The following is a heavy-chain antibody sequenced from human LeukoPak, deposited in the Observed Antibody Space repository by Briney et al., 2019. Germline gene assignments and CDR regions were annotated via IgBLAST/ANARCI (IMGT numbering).Heavy chain of an antibody. D-gene: IGHD6-6*01. CDR3: AREYSSSSGKALDY. J-gene: IGHJ4*02. CDR2: ISSSSSTI. V-gene: IGHV3-48*02. CDR1: GLTFSTYS. Sequence: GGSLRLSCAASGLTFSTYSMNWVRQAPGKGLEWVSYISSSSSTIYYADSVKGRFSISRDSAKNSLHLQMNSLRDEDTAVYFCAREYSSSSGKALDYWGQGTLVTVSS.